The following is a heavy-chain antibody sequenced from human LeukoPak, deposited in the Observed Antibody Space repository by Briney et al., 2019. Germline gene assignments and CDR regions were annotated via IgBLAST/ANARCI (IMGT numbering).Heavy chain of an antibody. D-gene: IGHD4-23*01. CDR2: ISGDGRST. CDR1: EFTYSAYA. CDR3: ARRYGGWGAFDI. J-gene: IGHJ3*02. Sequence: GGSLRLSCAASEFTYSAYAMSWVRRAPGKGLRWSSTISGDGRSTFYADSVKGRFTISRDDSKTTLFLQMNSLRAEDTAIYYCARRYGGWGAFDIWGQGTVVTVSS. V-gene: IGHV3-23*01.